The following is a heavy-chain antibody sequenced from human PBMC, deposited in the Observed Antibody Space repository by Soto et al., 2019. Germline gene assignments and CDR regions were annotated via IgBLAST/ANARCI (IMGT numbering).Heavy chain of an antibody. CDR3: ARDFCSSSSCREDYYYYYGMDV. Sequence: SETLSLTCTVSGGSVSSGSHYWSWIRQPPGKGLEWIGQIFYSGSTNYNPSLKSRVTISVDTSKNQFSLELSSVTAADTAVYFCARDFCSSSSCREDYYYYYGMDVWGQGTTVTVSS. D-gene: IGHD2-2*01. CDR2: IFYSGST. V-gene: IGHV4-61*01. CDR1: GGSVSSGSHY. J-gene: IGHJ6*02.